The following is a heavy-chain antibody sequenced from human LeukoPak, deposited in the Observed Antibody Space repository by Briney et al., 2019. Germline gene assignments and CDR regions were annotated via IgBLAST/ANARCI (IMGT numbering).Heavy chain of an antibody. CDR2: INHSGST. CDR1: GGSFSGYY. V-gene: IGHV4-34*01. D-gene: IGHD4-17*01. J-gene: IGHJ6*02. Sequence: KASETLSLTCAVYGGSFSGYYWRWIPQPPGKGLEWIGEINHSGSTNYNPSHKSRVTISVDTSKNQFSLKLSSVTAADTAVYYCARGTTAGYTVTTGDNYYYYGMDVWGQGTTVTVSS. CDR3: ARGTTAGYTVTTGDNYYYYGMDV.